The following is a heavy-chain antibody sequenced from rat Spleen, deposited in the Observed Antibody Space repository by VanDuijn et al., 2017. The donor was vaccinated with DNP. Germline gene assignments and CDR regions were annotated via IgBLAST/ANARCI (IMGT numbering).Heavy chain of an antibody. Sequence: EVKLVESGGGLVQPGRSLKLSCAASGFNFNDYWMGWVRQAPGKGLEWIGDINKDSSKISYTPSLRNKFTIYRDNAQNTLYLQKSELGSEDTAVYYCGRGPNYGSGPDYFDYWGQGVMVTVSS. J-gene: IGHJ2*01. D-gene: IGHD1-11*01. CDR2: INKDSSKI. V-gene: IGHV4-2*01. CDR1: GFNFNDYW. CDR3: GRGPNYGSGPDYFDY.